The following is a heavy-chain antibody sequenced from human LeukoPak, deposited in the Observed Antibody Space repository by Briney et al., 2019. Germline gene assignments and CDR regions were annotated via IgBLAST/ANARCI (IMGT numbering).Heavy chain of an antibody. CDR2: IYPGDSGT. V-gene: IGHV5-51*01. Sequence: GESLKISCKGSGYSFTSYWIGWVRQMPGKGLEWMGIIYPGDSGTRYSPSFQGQVTISADESINTAYLQRSSLKASDTAMYYCARHPYSARIGFFDYWGQGTLVTVSS. CDR1: GYSFTSYW. CDR3: ARHPYSARIGFFDY. J-gene: IGHJ4*02. D-gene: IGHD1-26*01.